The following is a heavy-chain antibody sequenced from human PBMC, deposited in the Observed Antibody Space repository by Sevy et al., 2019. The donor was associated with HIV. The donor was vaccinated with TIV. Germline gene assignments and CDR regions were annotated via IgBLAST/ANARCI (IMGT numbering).Heavy chain of an antibody. V-gene: IGHV4-59*01. CDR3: ARHGPSWVDAFDI. J-gene: IGHJ3*02. D-gene: IGHD3-10*01. CDR1: DGSFSKSH. Sequence: SETLSLTCTVSDGSFSKSHWSWIRQPPGKGLEWIGYVYYSGTTNYNPSLKSRVTISVDTSNNQFSLNLSSVTAADTAVYYCARHGPSWVDAFDIWGQGTMVTVSS. CDR2: VYYSGTT.